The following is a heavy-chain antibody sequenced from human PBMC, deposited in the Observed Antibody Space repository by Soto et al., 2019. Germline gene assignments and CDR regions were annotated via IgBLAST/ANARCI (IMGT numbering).Heavy chain of an antibody. V-gene: IGHV3-13*04. J-gene: IGHJ6*02. D-gene: IGHD3-22*01. CDR3: ARSPPGGYHYYYGLDV. Sequence: VQLVESGGGLVQPGGSLRLSCAASGFTFSSYDMHWVRQATGKGLEWVSAIGTAGDTYYPGSVKGRFTISRENAKNSLYLQMNSLRAGDTAVYYCARSPPGGYHYYYGLDVWGQGTTVTVSS. CDR2: IGTAGDT. CDR1: GFTFSSYD.